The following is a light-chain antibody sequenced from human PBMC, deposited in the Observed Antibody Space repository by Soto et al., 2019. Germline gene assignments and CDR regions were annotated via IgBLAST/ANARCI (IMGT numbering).Light chain of an antibody. CDR1: SSDVGGYNY. CDR3: CSYAGSYTWV. CDR2: DVS. V-gene: IGLV2-11*01. Sequence: QSALTQPRSVSGSPGQSVTISCTGTSSDVGGYNYVSWYQQHPGKAPKDMIYDVSKRPSGVPDRFSGSKSGNTASLTISGLQAEDEADYCCCSYAGSYTWVCGGGTPLTVL. J-gene: IGLJ3*02.